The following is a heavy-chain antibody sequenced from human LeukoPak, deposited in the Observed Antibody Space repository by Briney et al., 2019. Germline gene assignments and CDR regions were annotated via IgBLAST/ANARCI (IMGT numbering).Heavy chain of an antibody. V-gene: IGHV4-59*08. CDR3: ARWDFYGAGSHYDN. D-gene: IGHD3-10*01. CDR2: IYYSGST. Sequence: TSETLSLTCTVSGGSISLYYWSWIRQPPGKGLEWIGYIYYSGSTIYNPALESRVTMSVDRSRNQFSLRLTSVTAADTAVYYCARWDFYGAGSHYDNWGQGTLVAVSS. CDR1: GGSISLYY. J-gene: IGHJ4*02.